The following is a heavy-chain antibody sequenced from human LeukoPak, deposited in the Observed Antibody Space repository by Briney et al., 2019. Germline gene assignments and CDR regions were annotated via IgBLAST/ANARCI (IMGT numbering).Heavy chain of an antibody. D-gene: IGHD2-2*01. CDR2: ISYDGSNK. V-gene: IGHV3-30*19. J-gene: IGHJ5*02. Sequence: PGGSLRLSCAASGFSFSNHGMHWVRQAPGKGLEWVAVISYDGSNKYYADSVKGRFTISRDNSKNTLYLQMNSLRAEDTAVYYCAREVVPADNWFDPWGQGTLVTVSS. CDR1: GFSFSNHG. CDR3: AREVVPADNWFDP.